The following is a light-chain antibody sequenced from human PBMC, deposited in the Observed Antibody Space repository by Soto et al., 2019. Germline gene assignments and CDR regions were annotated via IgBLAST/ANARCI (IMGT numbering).Light chain of an antibody. CDR3: LVSYGETRV. V-gene: IGLV7-46*01. CDR2: DAT. Sequence: QAVVTQEPSLTVSPGGTVTLTCGSSAGTVTSALYPCWFQQRPGRAPRTLIYDATIKDFWTPDRVSGSLLVGNAALTLSGAEPEYEADYYCLVSYGETRVFGGGTKLTVL. CDR1: AGTVTSALY. J-gene: IGLJ2*01.